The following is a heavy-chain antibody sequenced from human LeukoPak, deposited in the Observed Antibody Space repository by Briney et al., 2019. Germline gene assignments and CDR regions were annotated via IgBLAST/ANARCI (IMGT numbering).Heavy chain of an antibody. D-gene: IGHD4-17*01. J-gene: IGHJ6*03. V-gene: IGHV4-30-4*08. CDR1: GGSISSGDYY. CDR3: ARDGDNYYYYMDV. CDR2: IYYSGST. Sequence: SETLSLTCTVSGGSISSGDYYWSWIRQPPGKGLEWIGYIYYSGSTCYNPSLKSRVTISVDTSKNQFSLKLSSVTAADTAVYYCARDGDNYYYYMDVWGKGTTVTVSS.